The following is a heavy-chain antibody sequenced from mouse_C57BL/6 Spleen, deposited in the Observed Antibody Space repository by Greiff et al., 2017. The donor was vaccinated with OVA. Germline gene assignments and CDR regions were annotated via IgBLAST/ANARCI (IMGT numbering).Heavy chain of an antibody. D-gene: IGHD2-5*01. J-gene: IGHJ1*03. CDR2: INPNYGTT. CDR3: ARRNYSNYYFDV. Sequence: EVQLQQSGPELVKPGASVKISCKASGYSFTDYYMNWLKQSNGKSLEWIGVINPNYGTTSYNQKFKGKATLTVDQSSSTAYMQLNSLTSEDSAVYYCARRNYSNYYFDVWGTGTTVTVSS. CDR1: GYSFTDYY. V-gene: IGHV1-39*01.